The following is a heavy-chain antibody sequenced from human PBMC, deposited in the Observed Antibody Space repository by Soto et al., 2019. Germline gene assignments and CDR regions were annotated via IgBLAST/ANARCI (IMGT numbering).Heavy chain of an antibody. V-gene: IGHV3-30*03. D-gene: IGHD2-2*01. CDR2: ISYDGSNK. CDR3: ARDLGDCSSTSCYENWFDP. CDR1: GFTFSSYR. Sequence: GGSLRLSCAASGFTFSSYRMHWVRQAPGKGLEWVAVISYDGSNKYYADSVKGRFTISRDKSKNTLYLQMNSLRAEDTAVYYCARDLGDCSSTSCYENWFDPWGQGTLVTVSS. J-gene: IGHJ5*02.